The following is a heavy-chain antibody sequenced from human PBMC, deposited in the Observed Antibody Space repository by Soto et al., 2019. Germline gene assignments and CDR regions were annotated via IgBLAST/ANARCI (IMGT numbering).Heavy chain of an antibody. CDR2: ISNDGGTT. CDR1: GFTFSSYG. Sequence: EVQLVESGGALVQPGGSLRLSCAASGFTFSSYGMHWVHQAPGKGLEYVSAISNDGGTTYYTKSVKDRFSISRDNSKNTLYLQMGSLRAEDMAVYYCARSYYGSPDYWGQGTRVTVSS. V-gene: IGHV3-64*01. D-gene: IGHD3-10*01. CDR3: ARSYYGSPDY. J-gene: IGHJ4*02.